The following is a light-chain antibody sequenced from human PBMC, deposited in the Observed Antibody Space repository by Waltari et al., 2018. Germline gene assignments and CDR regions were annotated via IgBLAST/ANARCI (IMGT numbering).Light chain of an antibody. CDR3: QQRFDWPLT. V-gene: IGKV3-11*01. Sequence: DIVFTQSPATLSLSPGESATLPCRASQNVRTVLAWYQQKPGQAPRLLIYDASNRDIGIPARFSGSGSGTDFTLTISSLEPEDCAVYYCQQRFDWPLTFGGGTKVEIK. J-gene: IGKJ4*01. CDR1: QNVRTV. CDR2: DAS.